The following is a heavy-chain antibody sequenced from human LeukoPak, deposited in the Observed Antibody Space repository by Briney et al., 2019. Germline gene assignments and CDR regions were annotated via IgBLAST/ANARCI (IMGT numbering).Heavy chain of an antibody. J-gene: IGHJ4*02. D-gene: IGHD3-22*01. CDR1: GCSFDDYG. CDR2: INWNGGST. CDR3: ARDFYYYDSSGYYY. Sequence: PGGSLRLSCAASGCSFDDYGMRRVRQAPGKGLEWVSGINWNGGSTGYADSVKGRFTISRDNAKNSLYLQMNSLRAEDTALYYCARDFYYYDSSGYYYWGQGTLVTVSS. V-gene: IGHV3-20*04.